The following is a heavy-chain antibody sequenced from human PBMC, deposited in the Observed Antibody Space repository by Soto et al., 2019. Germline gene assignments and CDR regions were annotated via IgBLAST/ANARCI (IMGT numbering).Heavy chain of an antibody. CDR1: GFTVSNNY. V-gene: IGHV3-66*01. Sequence: EVQLVESGGGLVQPGGSLRLSCAASGFTVSNNYMTWVRQTPGEGLEWVAVIYNGESTYYADSVRGRFTISRDISKNTLYLQMISLKVEDTAVYYCATESPYGSGRGDYWGQGTLVTVSS. J-gene: IGHJ4*02. D-gene: IGHD3-10*01. CDR2: IYNGEST. CDR3: ATESPYGSGRGDY.